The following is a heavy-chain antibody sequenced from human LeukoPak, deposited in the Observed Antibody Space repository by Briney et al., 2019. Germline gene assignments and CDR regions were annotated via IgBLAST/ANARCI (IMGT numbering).Heavy chain of an antibody. Sequence: PGGSLRLSCTASGFTFSIYWMTWVRQALGKGLEWVANIIQDGSENYYVDSVRGRFTISRDNAKNSLFLQMNSLRAEDTAVYYCARVSSLYYYYMDVWGKGTTVTISS. J-gene: IGHJ6*03. CDR2: IIQDGSEN. D-gene: IGHD6-13*01. V-gene: IGHV3-7*01. CDR3: ARVSSLYYYYMDV. CDR1: GFTFSIYW.